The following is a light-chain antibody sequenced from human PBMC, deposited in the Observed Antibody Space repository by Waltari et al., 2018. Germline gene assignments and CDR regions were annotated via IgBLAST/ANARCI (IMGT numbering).Light chain of an antibody. V-gene: IGKV1-39*01. CDR1: QSISTS. CDR2: GAA. J-gene: IGKJ3*01. Sequence: DIQMTQSPSSLSASVGDRVTITCRTSQSISTSLNWYQQKPGRAPKLLIYGAASLKSGVPSRFSGSGSGTDFTLTISSLQREDYATYYCQQSYSASSPTFGPGTKV. CDR3: QQSYSASSPT.